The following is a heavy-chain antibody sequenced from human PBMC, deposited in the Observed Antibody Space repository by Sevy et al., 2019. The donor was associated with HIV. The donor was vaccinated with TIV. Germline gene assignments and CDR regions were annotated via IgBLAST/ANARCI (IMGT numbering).Heavy chain of an antibody. J-gene: IGHJ6*02. V-gene: IGHV3-23*01. CDR2: ISGSGGTT. CDR1: GFTFSNFG. D-gene: IGHD2-2*01. Sequence: GGSLRLSCAASGFTFSNFGMSWVRQAPGKGLEWVSTISGSGGTTYYADSVKGRFTISRDNSKKTLYLQMNSLRAEDTALYYCAKGDTSTRYYYYGMHVWGQGTAVTVSS. CDR3: AKGDTSTRYYYYGMHV.